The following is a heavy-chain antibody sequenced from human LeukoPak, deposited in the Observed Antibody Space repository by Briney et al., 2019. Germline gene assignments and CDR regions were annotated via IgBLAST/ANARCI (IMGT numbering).Heavy chain of an antibody. J-gene: IGHJ4*02. D-gene: IGHD2-15*01. CDR3: ARGRSLGYCSGGSCRLFDY. V-gene: IGHV1-2*02. CDR2: INPYNGGT. CDR1: GYTFTGYY. Sequence: ASVKVSCKASGYTFTGYYMHWVRQAPGQGLEWMGWINPYNGGTNFAQKFQDRVTMTRDTSISTAYMELSRLRPDDTAVYYCARGRSLGYCSGGSCRLFDYWGQGTLVTVSS.